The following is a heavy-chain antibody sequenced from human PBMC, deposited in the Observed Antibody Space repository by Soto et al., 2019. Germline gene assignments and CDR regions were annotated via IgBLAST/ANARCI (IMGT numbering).Heavy chain of an antibody. CDR3: SIETSPNVYSHYGMAV. J-gene: IGHJ6*02. CDR2: INDSGTT. V-gene: IGHV4-34*01. Sequence: EKLSDTCGGYGGSFRGFYWSWIRQPLGKGLEWIGEINDSGTTNYNPSLKSRVTISADTSKTHFSLRLTSVTAADTAVYYCSIETSPNVYSHYGMAVLCQ. CDR1: GGSFRGFY.